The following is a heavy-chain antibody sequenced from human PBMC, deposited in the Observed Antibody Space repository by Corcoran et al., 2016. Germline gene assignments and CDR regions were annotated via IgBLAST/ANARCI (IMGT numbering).Heavy chain of an antibody. V-gene: IGHV5-51*01. J-gene: IGHJ4*02. CDR2: IYPGDSDT. Sequence: EVQLVQSGAELKKPGESLKISCKGSGYSFTSYWIGWVRQMPGEGLEWMGIIYPGDSDTRYSPSFQGPVTISADKSISTAYLQWSSLKASDTAIYYCARWTSLTPYYFDYWGQGTLVTVSS. CDR1: GYSFTSYW. D-gene: IGHD4-17*01. CDR3: ARWTSLTPYYFDY.